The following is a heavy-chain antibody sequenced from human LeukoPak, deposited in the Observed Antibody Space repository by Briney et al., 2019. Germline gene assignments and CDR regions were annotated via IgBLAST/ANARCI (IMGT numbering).Heavy chain of an antibody. CDR1: GGSISNYY. D-gene: IGHD3-10*01. CDR3: ASSKGSFDP. V-gene: IGHV4-4*02. J-gene: IGHJ5*02. CDR2: IYHSGST. Sequence: PSETLSLTCTVSGGSISNYYWSWVRQPPGKGLEWIGEIYHSGSTNYNPSLKSRVTISVDKSKNQFSLKLSSVTAADTAVYYCASSKGSFDPWGQGTLVTVSS.